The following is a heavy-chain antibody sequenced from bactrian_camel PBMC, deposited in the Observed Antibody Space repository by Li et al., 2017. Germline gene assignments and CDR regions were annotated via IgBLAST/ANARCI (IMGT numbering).Heavy chain of an antibody. Sequence: RGSVQAGGSLRLSCAASGNSVSRLCMGWFRQAPGKEREGVAAIETHGLTDYADSVKGRFTISRDNAKNTLYLQMNSLKTEDTAVYYCATYRLAGMWYFDYWGLGTQVTVS. J-gene: IGHJ4*01. CDR1: GNSVSRLC. CDR3: ATYRLAGMWYFDY. CDR2: IETHGLT. D-gene: IGHD6*01. V-gene: IGHV3S53*01.